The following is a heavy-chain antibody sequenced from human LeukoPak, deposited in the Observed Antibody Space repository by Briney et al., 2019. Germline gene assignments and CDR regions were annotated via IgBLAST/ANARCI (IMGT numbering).Heavy chain of an antibody. D-gene: IGHD4-17*01. CDR2: IYYSGST. J-gene: IGHJ4*02. CDR3: ASRSTVTTFGYYFDY. Sequence: SETLSLTCTVSGGSISSSSYYWGWIRQPPGKGLEWIGSIYYSGSTYYNPSLKSRVTISVDTSKNQFSLKLSSVTAADTAVYYCASRSTVTTFGYYFDYWGQGILVTVSS. CDR1: GGSISSSSYY. V-gene: IGHV4-39*01.